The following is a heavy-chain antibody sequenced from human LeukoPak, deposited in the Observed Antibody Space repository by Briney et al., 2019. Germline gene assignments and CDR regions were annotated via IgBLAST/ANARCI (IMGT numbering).Heavy chain of an antibody. Sequence: PGGSLRLSCAASGFTFSSYAMTWVRQAPGKGLEWVSSITFSSNYIYYGDSVKGRFTVSRDNAKNSLFLQMNSLRAEDTAVYYCARKARDSGVMIFGGQGTLVTVSS. J-gene: IGHJ4*02. CDR3: ARKARDSGVMIF. V-gene: IGHV3-21*01. CDR1: GFTFSSYA. CDR2: ITFSSNYI. D-gene: IGHD3/OR15-3a*01.